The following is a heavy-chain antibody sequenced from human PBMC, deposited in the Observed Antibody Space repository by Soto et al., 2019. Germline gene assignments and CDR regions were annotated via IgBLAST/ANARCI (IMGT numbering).Heavy chain of an antibody. Sequence: GGSLRLSCTASGFTFGDYAMSWFRQAPGKGLEWVGFIRSKAYGGTTEYAASVKGRFTISRDDSKSIAYLQMNSLKTEDTAVYYFTRGGIGLTLYFDFWSGYPHDAFDIWGQGTMDTVSS. CDR2: IRSKAYGGTT. D-gene: IGHD3-3*01. J-gene: IGHJ3*02. V-gene: IGHV3-49*03. CDR1: GFTFGDYA. CDR3: TRGGIGLTLYFDFWSGYPHDAFDI.